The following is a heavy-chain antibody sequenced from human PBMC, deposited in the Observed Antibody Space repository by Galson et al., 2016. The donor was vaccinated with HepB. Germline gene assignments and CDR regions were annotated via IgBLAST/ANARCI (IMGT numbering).Heavy chain of an antibody. CDR2: IFFDGTNK. D-gene: IGHD3-9*01. V-gene: IGHV3-30*12. CDR1: GFTFSFYG. CDR3: VRVGDYDISTASDI. Sequence: SLRLSCAASGFTFSFYGMHWIRQAPGKGLEWVALIFFDGTNKYYADSVKGRFTISRDNSKNILYLQMNSLRGEDTAMYYCVRVGDYDISTASDIWGQGTMVTVSS. J-gene: IGHJ3*02.